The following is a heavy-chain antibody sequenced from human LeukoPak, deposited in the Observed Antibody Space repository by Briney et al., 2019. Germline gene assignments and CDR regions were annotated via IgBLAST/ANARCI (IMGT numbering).Heavy chain of an antibody. V-gene: IGHV4-59*02. CDR2: IYYTGST. CDR3: ARSSRGAAAGFDY. CDR1: GGSVNSYY. Sequence: NPSETLSLTCTVSGGSVNSYYWSWIRQPPGKGLEWIGYIYYTGSTNYNPSLKSRVTISIDTSKNQVSLKLSSVTAADTALYYCARSSRGAAAGFDYWGQGTLVTVSS. D-gene: IGHD6-13*01. J-gene: IGHJ4*02.